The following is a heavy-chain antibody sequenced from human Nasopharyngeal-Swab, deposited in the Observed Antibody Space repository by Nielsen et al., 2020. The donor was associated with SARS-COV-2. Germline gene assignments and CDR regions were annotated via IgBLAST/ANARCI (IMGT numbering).Heavy chain of an antibody. V-gene: IGHV4-59*01. Sequence: SETLSLTCTVSGGSISSYYWSWIRQPPGKGLEWIGHIYYSGSTNYNPSLKSRVTISVDTSKHQFSLKLSSVTAAETAVYYCARGGGLGYYDFWSGYSQTSDAFDIWGQGTMVTVSS. J-gene: IGHJ3*02. CDR2: IYYSGST. CDR1: GGSISSYY. CDR3: ARGGGLGYYDFWSGYSQTSDAFDI. D-gene: IGHD3-3*01.